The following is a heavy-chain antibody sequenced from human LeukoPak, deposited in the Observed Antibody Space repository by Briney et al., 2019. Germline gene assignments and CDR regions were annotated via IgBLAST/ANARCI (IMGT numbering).Heavy chain of an antibody. V-gene: IGHV3-23*01. D-gene: IGHD1-26*01. CDR1: GFTFSSYA. J-gene: IGHJ4*02. Sequence: GGSLRLSCAASGFTFSSYAMSWVRQAPGKGLEWVSAISGSGSSTYYADSVKGRFTISRDNSKNTLYLQMNSLRAEDTAVYYCAKDSGSYYNYFDYWGQGTLVTVSS. CDR3: AKDSGSYYNYFDY. CDR2: ISGSGSST.